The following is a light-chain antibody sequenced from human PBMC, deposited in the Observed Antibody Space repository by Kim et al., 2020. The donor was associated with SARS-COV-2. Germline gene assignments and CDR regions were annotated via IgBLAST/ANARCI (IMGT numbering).Light chain of an antibody. Sequence: SPGERASRYCRARHSVGSNYIAWYQQKPGQAPRIIIYGASNRATGITDRCGGSGSGTDFTLTIGRLEPEDFAVYYCQEYTSSPPYTFGQGTKLEI. V-gene: IGKV3-20*01. CDR2: GAS. CDR3: QEYTSSPPYT. J-gene: IGKJ2*01. CDR1: HSVGSNY.